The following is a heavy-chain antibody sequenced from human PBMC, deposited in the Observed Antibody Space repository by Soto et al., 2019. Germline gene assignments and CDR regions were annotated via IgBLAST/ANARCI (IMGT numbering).Heavy chain of an antibody. CDR2: IFWDDDK. J-gene: IGHJ3*02. V-gene: IGHV2-5*02. CDR1: GFSLSTSGVG. CDR3: AHNVMITFGGVIVPEGDAFDI. D-gene: IGHD3-16*02. Sequence: QITLKESGPTLVKPTQTLTLTCTFSGFSLSTSGVGVGWIRQPPGKPLECLALIFWDDDKRYSPSLKSRLTITKDTSKNQVVLTMTNMDPVDTATYYCAHNVMITFGGVIVPEGDAFDIWGQGTMVTVSS.